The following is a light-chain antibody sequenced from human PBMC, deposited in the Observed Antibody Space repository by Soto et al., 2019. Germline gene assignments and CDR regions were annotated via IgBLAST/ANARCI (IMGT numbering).Light chain of an antibody. CDR3: QQYNIWPLT. V-gene: IGKV3D-15*01. CDR1: ETIRGL. Sequence: EIVLTQSPATLSLSPGERATLSCRASETIRGLLAWYQQRPGQPPRLLIYDTSNRATGIPARFSGSGSGTEFTLTINSLQSEDFAVYYCQQYNIWPLTFGGGTKVDIK. J-gene: IGKJ4*01. CDR2: DTS.